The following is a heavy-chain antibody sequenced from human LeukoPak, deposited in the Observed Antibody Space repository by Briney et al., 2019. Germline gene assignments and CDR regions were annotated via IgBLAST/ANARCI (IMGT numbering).Heavy chain of an antibody. J-gene: IGHJ4*02. V-gene: IGHV4-61*01. CDR3: ATGPLGSGWYNY. CDR1: GGSVSSGSYY. CDR2: LYYSGNT. D-gene: IGHD6-19*01. Sequence: SETLSLTCTVSGGSVSSGSYYWTWIRQPPGKGLEWIGYLYYSGNTNYNPSLKSRVTISGDTSMSQFSLKLTSVTAADTAMYYCATGPLGSGWYNYWGQGTLVTVSS.